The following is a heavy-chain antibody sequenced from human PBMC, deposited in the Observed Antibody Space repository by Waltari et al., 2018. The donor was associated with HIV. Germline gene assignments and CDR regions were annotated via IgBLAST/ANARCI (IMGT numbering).Heavy chain of an antibody. CDR1: GGPFSGYY. V-gene: IGHV4-34*01. J-gene: IGHJ6*02. D-gene: IGHD3-3*01. Sequence: QVQLQPWGAGLLKPSETLSLTCAVYGGPFSGYYWTWLRQPPGKGLEWIGEINHSGSTNYNPSLKSRVTISVDTSKNQFSLKLSSVTAADTAVYYCARVPITIFGQVGMDVWGQGTTVTVSS. CDR2: INHSGST. CDR3: ARVPITIFGQVGMDV.